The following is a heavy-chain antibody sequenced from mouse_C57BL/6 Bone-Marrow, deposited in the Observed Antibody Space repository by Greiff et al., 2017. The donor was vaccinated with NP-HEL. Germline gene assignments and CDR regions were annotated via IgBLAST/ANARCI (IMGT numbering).Heavy chain of an antibody. CDR3: AREAGYVDY. Sequence: EVQVVESGGGLVQSGRSLRLSCATSGFTFSDFYMEWVRQAPGKGLEWIAASRNKANDYTTEYSASVKGRFIVSRDTSQSILYLQMNALRAEDTAIYHCAREAGYVDYWGQGTTLTVSS. V-gene: IGHV7-1*01. CDR1: GFTFSDFY. J-gene: IGHJ2*01. CDR2: SRNKANDYTT.